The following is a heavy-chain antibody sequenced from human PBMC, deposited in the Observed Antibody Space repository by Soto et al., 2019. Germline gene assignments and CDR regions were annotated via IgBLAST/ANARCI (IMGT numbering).Heavy chain of an antibody. CDR2: IYYSGII. V-gene: IGHV4-30-2*05. CDR1: GGFISSGGYS. Sequence: SETLSLTCAVSGGFISSGGYSWSWIRQPPGKGLEWIAYIYYSGIIYYNPSLKSRVTMSRDTSKNQFSLKLDSVTAADTAVYYCAREVGEVDYSSSSDAFDIWGQGTMVTVSS. D-gene: IGHD6-6*01. J-gene: IGHJ3*02. CDR3: AREVGEVDYSSSSDAFDI.